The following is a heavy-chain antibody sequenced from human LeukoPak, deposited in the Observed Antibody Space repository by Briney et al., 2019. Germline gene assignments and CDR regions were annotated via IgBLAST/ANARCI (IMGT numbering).Heavy chain of an antibody. J-gene: IGHJ6*03. Sequence: GGSLRLSCAASGFTFRTYWMHWVRQAPGKGLVWVSSINSNGSRTDYADSVKGRFSISRDNAENTLYLQMNSLRAEGTAVYYCASAYFMDVWGKGTTVTVSS. CDR1: GFTFRTYW. CDR2: INSNGSRT. V-gene: IGHV3-74*01. CDR3: ASAYFMDV.